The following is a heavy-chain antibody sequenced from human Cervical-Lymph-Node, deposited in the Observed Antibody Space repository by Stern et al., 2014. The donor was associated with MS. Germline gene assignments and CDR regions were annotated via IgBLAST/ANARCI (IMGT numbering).Heavy chain of an antibody. J-gene: IGHJ3*02. V-gene: IGHV3-9*01. CDR1: GFTFASYA. CDR2: ISWKRDSI. CDR3: VKDTGSFLSAFDM. Sequence: EVQLVESGGGLVPPGRSLRLSCVASGFTFASYAMHWVRQAPGKCLEWVAGISWKRDSIGYADSVKGRFTISRDNAKQSLYLQMNSLRAEDTAFYYCVKDTGSFLSAFDMWGQGTMVTVSS. D-gene: IGHD1-26*01.